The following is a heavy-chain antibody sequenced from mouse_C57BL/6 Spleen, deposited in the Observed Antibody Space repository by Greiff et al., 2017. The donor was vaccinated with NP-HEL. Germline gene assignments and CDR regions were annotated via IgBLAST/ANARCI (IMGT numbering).Heavy chain of an antibody. CDR1: GFTFSDYG. CDR2: ISSGSSTI. D-gene: IGHD2-5*01. V-gene: IGHV5-17*01. CDR3: ARRYSNYDNYAMDY. Sequence: VQLKESGGGLVKPGGSLKLSCAASGFTFSDYGMHWVRQAPEKGLEWVAYISSGSSTIYYADTVKGRFTISRDNAKNTLFLQMTSLRSEDTAMYYCARRYSNYDNYAMDYWGQGTSVTVSS. J-gene: IGHJ4*01.